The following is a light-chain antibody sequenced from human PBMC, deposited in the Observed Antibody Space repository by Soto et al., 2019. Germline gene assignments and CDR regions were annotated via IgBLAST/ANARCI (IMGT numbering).Light chain of an antibody. CDR3: QQSYSTPRT. Sequence: DIQMTQSPSSLSASVGDRVTITCRASQTIFNYLNWYQQKQGKAPKLLIYRVSSLQSGVPSRFTGSGSGTDFTLTISSLQPEDFATYYCQQSYSTPRTFGPGTKVNIK. CDR1: QTIFNY. J-gene: IGKJ3*01. CDR2: RVS. V-gene: IGKV1-39*01.